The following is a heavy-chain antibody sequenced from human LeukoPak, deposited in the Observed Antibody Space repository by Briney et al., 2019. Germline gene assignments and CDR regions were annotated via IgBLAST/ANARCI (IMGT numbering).Heavy chain of an antibody. CDR2: ISRNGAAT. J-gene: IGHJ6*03. CDR3: AKDKGSSSEEYYMDV. CDR1: GLTFGDYT. Sequence: GGSLRLSCEASGLTFGDYTMHWVRQAPGKGLEWVSLISRNGAATKYADSVRGRFTVSRDNSKNSLYLQMNSLRAEDTALYYCAKDKGSSSEEYYMDVWGKGTTVTVSS. D-gene: IGHD6-13*01. V-gene: IGHV3-43*01.